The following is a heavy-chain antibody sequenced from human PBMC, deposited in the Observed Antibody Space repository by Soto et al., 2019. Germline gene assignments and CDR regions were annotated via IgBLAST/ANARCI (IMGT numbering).Heavy chain of an antibody. CDR3: TTQVGYYYYYGMDV. CDR1: GFTFSNAW. J-gene: IGHJ6*02. Sequence: GGSLRLSCAASGFTFSNAWMSWVRQAPGKGLEWVGRIKSKTDGGTTDYAAPVKGRFTISRDDSKNTLYLQMNSLKTEDTAVYYSTTQVGYYYYYGMDVWGQGTTVTVSS. CDR2: IKSKTDGGTT. V-gene: IGHV3-15*01.